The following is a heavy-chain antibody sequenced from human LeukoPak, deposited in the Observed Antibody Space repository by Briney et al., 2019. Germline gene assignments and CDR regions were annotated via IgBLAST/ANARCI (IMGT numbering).Heavy chain of an antibody. Sequence: SETLSLTCTVSGGSISSSSYYWGWIRQPPGKGLEWIGSIYYSGSTYYNPSLKSRVTISVDTSKNQFSLKLSSVTAADTAVYYCARHRVSQGCFQHWGQGTLVTVSS. D-gene: IGHD6-13*01. CDR1: GGSISSSSYY. J-gene: IGHJ1*01. CDR2: IYYSGST. CDR3: ARHRVSQGCFQH. V-gene: IGHV4-39*01.